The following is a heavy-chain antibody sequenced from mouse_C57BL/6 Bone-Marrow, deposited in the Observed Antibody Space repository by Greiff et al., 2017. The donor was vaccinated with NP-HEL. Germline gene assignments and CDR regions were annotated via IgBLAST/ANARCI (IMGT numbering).Heavy chain of an antibody. V-gene: IGHV5-4*01. CDR2: ISDGGSYT. Sequence: EVHLVESGGGLVKPGGSLKLSCAASGFTFSSYAMSWVRQTPEKRLEWVATISDGGSYTYYPDNVKGRFTISRDNAKNNLYLQMSHLKSEDTAMYYCARGSYYSNYHVLMDYWGQGTSVTVSS. CDR1: GFTFSSYA. D-gene: IGHD2-5*01. J-gene: IGHJ4*01. CDR3: ARGSYYSNYHVLMDY.